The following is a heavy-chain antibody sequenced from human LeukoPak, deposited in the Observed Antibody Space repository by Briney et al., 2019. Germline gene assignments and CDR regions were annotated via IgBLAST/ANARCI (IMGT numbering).Heavy chain of an antibody. Sequence: GGSLGLSCAASGFTFSSYWMSWVRQAPGKGLEWVANIKQDGSEKYYVDSVKGRFTISRDNAKNSLYLQMNSLRAEDTAVYYCARDPGGQWLVHFDYWGQGTLVTVSS. J-gene: IGHJ4*02. D-gene: IGHD6-19*01. CDR2: IKQDGSEK. V-gene: IGHV3-7*01. CDR1: GFTFSSYW. CDR3: ARDPGGQWLVHFDY.